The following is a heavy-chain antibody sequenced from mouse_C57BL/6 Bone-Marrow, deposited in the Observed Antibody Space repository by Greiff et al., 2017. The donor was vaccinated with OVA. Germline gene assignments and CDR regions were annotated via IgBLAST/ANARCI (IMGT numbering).Heavy chain of an antibody. Sequence: EVQLQQSGAELVKPGASVTLSCTASGFNIKDYYMHWVKQRPEQGLEWIGRIDPEDGETNYAPKFQGRATITADTSSNTAYLQLSSLTSEDTAVYYCARSEYYGSSSYWDFDVWGTGTTVTVSS. J-gene: IGHJ1*03. V-gene: IGHV14-2*01. CDR1: GFNIKDYY. CDR2: IDPEDGET. CDR3: ARSEYYGSSSYWDFDV. D-gene: IGHD1-1*01.